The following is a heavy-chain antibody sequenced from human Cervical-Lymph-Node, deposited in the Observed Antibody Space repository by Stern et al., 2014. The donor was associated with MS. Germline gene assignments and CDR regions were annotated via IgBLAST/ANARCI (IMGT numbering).Heavy chain of an antibody. V-gene: IGHV3-9*01. CDR1: GFRFDLYA. CDR3: AKEIRRADSSPDY. D-gene: IGHD6-13*01. J-gene: IGHJ4*02. CDR2: ISWNSFSI. Sequence: VQLVESGGDLVQPGRSLRLSCAASGFRFDLYAMHWVRQVPGKGLEWVAGISWNSFSIGYAGSVQGRFTISRDNVKNFLYLQMDSLRPEDTAVYYCAKEIRRADSSPDYWGQGALVTVSS.